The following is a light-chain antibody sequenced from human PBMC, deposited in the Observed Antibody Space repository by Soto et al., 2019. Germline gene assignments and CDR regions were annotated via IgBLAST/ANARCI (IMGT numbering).Light chain of an antibody. CDR1: QSVSSN. V-gene: IGKV3-15*01. J-gene: IGKJ1*01. Sequence: EIVMTQSPATLSVSPGEGATLSCRASQSVSSNLAWYQQKPGQAPRLLIYGASNRATGIPARFSGSGSGTEFTLTISSLQSEDFAVYYCQQYNNWPRTFGQGTKVEIK. CDR3: QQYNNWPRT. CDR2: GAS.